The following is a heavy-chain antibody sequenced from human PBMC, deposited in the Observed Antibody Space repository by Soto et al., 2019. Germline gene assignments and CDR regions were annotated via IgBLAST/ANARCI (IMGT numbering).Heavy chain of an antibody. CDR1: GFTFSSYA. Sequence: GGSLRLSCAASGFTFSSYAMSWVRQAPGKGLEWVSAISGSGGSTYYADSVKGRFTISRDNSKNTLYLQMNSLRAEDTAVYYCAKYYYDSSGYYPPQDLFDYWSQGTLVTVSS. CDR3: AKYYYDSSGYYPPQDLFDY. J-gene: IGHJ4*02. D-gene: IGHD3-22*01. CDR2: ISGSGGST. V-gene: IGHV3-23*01.